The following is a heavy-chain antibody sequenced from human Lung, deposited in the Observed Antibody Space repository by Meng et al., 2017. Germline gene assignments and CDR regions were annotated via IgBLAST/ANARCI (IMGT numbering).Heavy chain of an antibody. J-gene: IGHJ4*02. CDR1: GFTFSSYS. Sequence: EVQLVESGGGLVKPGGSLSLSCAASGFTFSSYSMNWVRQAPGEGLEWVSSISSSSAYADSVKGRFTISRDNAKNSLYLQMNSLRAEDTAVYYCARGRVVVAATPSDYWGQGTLVTVSS. D-gene: IGHD2-15*01. CDR2: ISSSSA. V-gene: IGHV3-21*01. CDR3: ARGRVVVAATPSDY.